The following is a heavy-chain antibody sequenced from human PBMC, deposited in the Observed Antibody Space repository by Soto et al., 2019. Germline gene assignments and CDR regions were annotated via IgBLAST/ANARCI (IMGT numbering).Heavy chain of an antibody. CDR3: AKGRVVAARRWVFDYYGMDV. J-gene: IGHJ6*02. CDR1: GFTFSSYG. CDR2: ISYDGSNK. D-gene: IGHD6-6*01. Sequence: GGSLRLSCAASGFTFSSYGMHWVRQAPGKGLEWVAVISYDGSNKYYADSVKGRFTISRDNSKNTLYLQMNSLRAEDTAVYYCAKGRVVAARRWVFDYYGMDVWGQGTTLTVSS. V-gene: IGHV3-30*18.